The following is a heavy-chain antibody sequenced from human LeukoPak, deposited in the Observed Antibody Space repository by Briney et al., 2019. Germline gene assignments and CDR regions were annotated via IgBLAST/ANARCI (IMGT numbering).Heavy chain of an antibody. Sequence: GGSLRLSCAASGFTFSSAWMSWVRQAPGKGLEWVGRIKSKTDGGSTDYAAPVKGRFTISRDDSKNTLYLQMNSLKTEDTAVYYCTTELDRVTIFGVADAWGQGTLVTVSS. CDR1: GFTFSSAW. J-gene: IGHJ5*02. CDR2: IKSKTDGGST. CDR3: TTELDRVTIFGVADA. V-gene: IGHV3-15*01. D-gene: IGHD3-3*01.